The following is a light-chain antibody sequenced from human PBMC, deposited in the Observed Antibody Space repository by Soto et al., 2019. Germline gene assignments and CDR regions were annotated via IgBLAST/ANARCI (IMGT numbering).Light chain of an antibody. CDR2: DIS. CDR3: QQRSNWPPLT. CDR1: QRINNY. V-gene: IGKV3-11*01. Sequence: EILLTQSPVTLSLSPGERATLSCRASQRINNYLAWYQQKPGQAPRLLIYDISNRATGIPARFSGSGSGTDFTLTISSLELEDFAVYYCQQRSNWPPLTFGGGTRVE. J-gene: IGKJ4*01.